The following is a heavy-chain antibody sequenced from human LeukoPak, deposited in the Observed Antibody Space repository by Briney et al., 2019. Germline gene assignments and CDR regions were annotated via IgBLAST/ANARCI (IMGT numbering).Heavy chain of an antibody. D-gene: IGHD6-19*01. CDR1: GFTFSDYY. CDR2: ISSSGSTI. V-gene: IGHV3-11*04. Sequence: KTGGSLRLSCAASGFTFSDYYMSWIRQAPGKGLEWVSYISSSGSTIYYADSVKGRLTISRDNAKNSLYLQMNSLRAEDTAVYYCARDDKGIAVAGFDYWGQGTLVTVSS. CDR3: ARDDKGIAVAGFDY. J-gene: IGHJ4*02.